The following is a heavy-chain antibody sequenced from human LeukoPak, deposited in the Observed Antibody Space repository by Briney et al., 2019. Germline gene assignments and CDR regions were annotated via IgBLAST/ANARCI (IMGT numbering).Heavy chain of an antibody. CDR1: GFTFSSYA. V-gene: IGHV3-23*01. J-gene: IGHJ4*02. D-gene: IGHD2-8*01. CDR3: AKGYCSNGVCYVGFDS. CDR2: IRGDSRYT. Sequence: PGGSLRLSCAASGFTFSSYAMTWVRQGPGKGLEWVSSIRGDSRYTYYADSVKGRFIISRDNSKNTLNLRLNSLKAEDTAVYFCAKGYCSNGVCYVGFDSWGQGTLVTVSS.